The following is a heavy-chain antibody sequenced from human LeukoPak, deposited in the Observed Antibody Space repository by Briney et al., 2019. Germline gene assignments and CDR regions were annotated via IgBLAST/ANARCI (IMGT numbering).Heavy chain of an antibody. CDR3: ARHGYSGYWIDY. D-gene: IGHD5-12*01. Sequence: GEFLMICCKCSGYIFSYYWIWWVHQTPEGLLGLMGIIYTGGSDTRYSPSLQGQVTISADKSTSTAYLQWNGLKASDTAMYCCARHGYSGYWIDYWGQGTVVTVSS. CDR2: IYTGGSDT. CDR1: GYIFSYYW. V-gene: IGHV5-51*07. J-gene: IGHJ4*02.